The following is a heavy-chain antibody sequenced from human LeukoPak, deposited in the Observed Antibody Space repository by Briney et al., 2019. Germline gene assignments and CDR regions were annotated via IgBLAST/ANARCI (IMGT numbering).Heavy chain of an antibody. CDR2: INPDNGDT. CDR3: AGDEAASPWNAFDI. CDR1: GYIFIGYY. J-gene: IGHJ3*02. Sequence: GASVKVSCKASGYIFIGYYIHWVRQAPGQGLEWMGWINPDNGDTNYAQKFQGRVTMTRDTSISTAYMEMSSLRSDDTAVYYCAGDEAASPWNAFDIWGQGTMVTVSS. V-gene: IGHV1-2*02. D-gene: IGHD6-13*01.